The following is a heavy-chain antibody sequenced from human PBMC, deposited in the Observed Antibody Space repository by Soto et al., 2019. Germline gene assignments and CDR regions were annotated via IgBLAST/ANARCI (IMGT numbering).Heavy chain of an antibody. CDR3: GRGPSPRAPAGGTPYYYAMDV. CDR1: GYDFTAYD. Sequence: ASVNVSCKTSGYDFTAYDINWVRQASGQGLEWMGWMNPINGATGSARRFQGRVSMTRNTATGTAYLELTSLRSDDTGVYYCGRGPSPRAPAGGTPYYYAMDVWGQGTTVTVSS. J-gene: IGHJ6*02. CDR2: MNPINGAT. D-gene: IGHD6-13*01. V-gene: IGHV1-8*02.